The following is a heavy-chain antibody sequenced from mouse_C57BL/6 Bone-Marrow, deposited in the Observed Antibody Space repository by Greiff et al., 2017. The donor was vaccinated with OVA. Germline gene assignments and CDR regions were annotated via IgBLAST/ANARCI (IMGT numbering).Heavy chain of an antibody. V-gene: IGHV7-3*01. Sequence: EVKVVESGGGLVQPGGSLSLSCAASGFTFTDYYMSWVRQPPGKALEWLGFIRNKANGYTTEYSASVKGRFTISRDNSQSILYLQMNALRAEDSATYYCARYLYYGNNYYAMDYWGQGTSVTVSS. CDR2: IRNKANGYTT. CDR1: GFTFTDYY. J-gene: IGHJ4*01. CDR3: ARYLYYGNNYYAMDY. D-gene: IGHD2-1*01.